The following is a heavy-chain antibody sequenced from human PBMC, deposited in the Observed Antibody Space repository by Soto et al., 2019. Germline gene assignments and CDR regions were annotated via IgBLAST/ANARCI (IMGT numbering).Heavy chain of an antibody. CDR1: GGSISSYY. CDR2: LYNAGST. CDR3: ASLGTPATGLYYFDY. D-gene: IGHD1-1*01. Sequence: PWETLALTCTVSGGSISSYYWSWIRQSPGKGLEWIGYLYNAGSTIYTPSLKSRGSISVGMSQNQFSLNLSFVTAADTAVYFCASLGTPATGLYYFDYSGQGTLVTVSS. V-gene: IGHV4-59*08. J-gene: IGHJ4*02.